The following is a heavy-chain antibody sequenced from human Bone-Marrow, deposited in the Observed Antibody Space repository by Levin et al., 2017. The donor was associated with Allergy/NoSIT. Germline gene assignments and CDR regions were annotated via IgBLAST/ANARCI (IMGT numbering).Heavy chain of an antibody. J-gene: IGHJ4*02. V-gene: IGHV4-30-4*01. CDR2: IYYSGTA. CDR1: GDSITSGDYY. Sequence: SQTLSLTCTVSGDSITSGDYYWSWIRQSPGKGLEWIGYIYYSGTAYYNPSLESRITMLLDASRNLFSLRLTSVTAADTAVYYCARDRRGYNYVFDYWGQGTLVTVSS. CDR3: ARDRRGYNYVFDY. D-gene: IGHD5-24*01.